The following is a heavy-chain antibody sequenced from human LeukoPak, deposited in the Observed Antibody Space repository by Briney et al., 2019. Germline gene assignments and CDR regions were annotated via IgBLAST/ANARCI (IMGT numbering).Heavy chain of an antibody. Sequence: GGSLRLSCAASGFTFSSYDMHWVRQATGKGLEWVSAIGTAGDTYYPGSVKGRFTISRENAKNSLYLQMNSLRAGDTAVYYCAREPIVGVHFDYWGQGTLVTVSS. CDR3: AREPIVGVHFDY. CDR1: GFTFSSYD. V-gene: IGHV3-13*01. CDR2: IGTAGDT. D-gene: IGHD1-26*01. J-gene: IGHJ4*02.